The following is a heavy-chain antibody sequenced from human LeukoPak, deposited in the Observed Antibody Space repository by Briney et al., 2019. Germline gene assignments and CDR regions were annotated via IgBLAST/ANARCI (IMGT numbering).Heavy chain of an antibody. CDR2: IYPGDSDT. CDR1: GYSFTSYW. J-gene: IGHJ4*02. CDR3: ARCRTVTTIDY. V-gene: IGHV5-51*01. Sequence: NHGESLKISCKGSGYSFTSYWIGWVRQMPGKGLEWMGIIYPGDSDTRYSPSFQGQVTISADKSISTAYLQWSSLKASDTAMYSCARCRTVTTIDYWGQGTLVTVSS. D-gene: IGHD4-17*01.